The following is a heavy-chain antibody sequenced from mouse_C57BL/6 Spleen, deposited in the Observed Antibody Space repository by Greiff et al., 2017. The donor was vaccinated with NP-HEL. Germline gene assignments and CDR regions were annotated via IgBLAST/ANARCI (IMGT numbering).Heavy chain of an antibody. Sequence: EVQLQQSGAELVRPGASVKLSCTASGFNIKDYYMHWVKQRPEQGLEWIGRIDPEDGDTEYAPKFQGKATMTADTSSNTAYLQLSSLTSEDTAVYYCTGYYYYGSSYSLGWYFDVWGTGTTVTVSS. CDR3: TGYYYYGSSYSLGWYFDV. J-gene: IGHJ1*03. V-gene: IGHV14-1*01. D-gene: IGHD1-1*01. CDR1: GFNIKDYY. CDR2: IDPEDGDT.